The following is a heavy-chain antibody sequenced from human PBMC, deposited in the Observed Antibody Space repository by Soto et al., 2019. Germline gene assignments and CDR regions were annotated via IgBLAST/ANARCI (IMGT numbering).Heavy chain of an antibody. CDR1: GLTFSSYA. D-gene: IGHD6-13*01. J-gene: IGHJ4*02. Sequence: EVQLLDSGGGLVQPGGSLRLSCAASGLTFSSYAMNWVRQAPGKGREWVSVMSGSDGSTYYADSVKGRFTISRDNSKNTLYLQMNSLRAEDTAVYYCARRGPGTYFDYWGQGTLVTVSS. CDR2: MSGSDGST. CDR3: ARRGPGTYFDY. V-gene: IGHV3-23*01.